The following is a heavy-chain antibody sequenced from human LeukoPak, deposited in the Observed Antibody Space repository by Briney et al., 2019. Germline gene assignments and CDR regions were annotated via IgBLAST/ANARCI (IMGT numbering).Heavy chain of an antibody. CDR3: ARVGGNVLRYFDWLSFLGY. CDR1: GYTFTGYY. J-gene: IGHJ4*02. D-gene: IGHD3-9*01. V-gene: IGHV1-2*02. Sequence: GASVKVSCKASGYTFTGYYMHWVRQAPGQGLEWMGWINPNSGGTNYAQKFQGRVTMTRDTSISTAYMELSRLRSDDTAVYYCARVGGNVLRYFDWLSFLGYWGQGTLVTVSS. CDR2: INPNSGGT.